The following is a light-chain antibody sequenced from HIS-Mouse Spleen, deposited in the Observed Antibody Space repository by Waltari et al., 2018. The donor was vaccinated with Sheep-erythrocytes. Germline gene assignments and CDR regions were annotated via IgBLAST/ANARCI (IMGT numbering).Light chain of an antibody. CDR3: QQSYSTPPLT. Sequence: DIQMTQSPSSLSASVVDRVTITCRASQSISSYLNWYQQKPGKAPKHLIYAASSLQSGGPSRVSGSGSGTDFTLTISSLQPEDFATYYCQQSYSTPPLTFGGGTKVEIK. V-gene: IGKV1-39*01. J-gene: IGKJ4*01. CDR1: QSISSY. CDR2: AAS.